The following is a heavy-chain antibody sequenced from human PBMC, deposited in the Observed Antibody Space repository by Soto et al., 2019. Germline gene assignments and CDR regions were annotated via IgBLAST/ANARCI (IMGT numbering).Heavy chain of an antibody. D-gene: IGHD2-15*01. CDR3: SRDVVVGAKALNY. CDR2: IKQDRSEK. Sequence: PGGSLRLSCAASGFTFSSYWMSCVRQAAGNGLEWVANIKQDRSEKQNVDSVKGRFTISSNNAKNSLYLEMDSLRVEDTAVYFCSRDVVVGAKALNYWGQGALVPVSS. V-gene: IGHV3-7*01. CDR1: GFTFSSYW. J-gene: IGHJ4*02.